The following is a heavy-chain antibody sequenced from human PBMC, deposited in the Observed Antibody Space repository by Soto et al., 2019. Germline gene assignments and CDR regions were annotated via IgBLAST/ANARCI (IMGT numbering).Heavy chain of an antibody. J-gene: IGHJ4*02. CDR3: AHRDGALFYFDY. Sequence: QITLKESGPTVVKPTQTLTLTCTLSGFSLSTNEVSVGWIRQPPGKALEWLALIYWDDDKRYSPSLKNRLTINKDTSKNQVVLTMTNMDPGDTATYYCAHRDGALFYFDYWGQGTLVTVTS. CDR2: IYWDDDK. CDR1: GFSLSTNEVS. V-gene: IGHV2-5*02.